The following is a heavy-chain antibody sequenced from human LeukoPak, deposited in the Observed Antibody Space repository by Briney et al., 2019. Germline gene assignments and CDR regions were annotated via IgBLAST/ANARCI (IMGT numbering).Heavy chain of an antibody. V-gene: IGHV4-34*01. Sequence: SETLSLTCAVYGGSFSGYYRSWIRQPPGKGLEWIGEINPSGSPNYNPSLKSRVTISVDTSKNQFSLKLSSMTAADTAVYYCARLAYYYYYMDVWGKGTTVTISS. CDR3: ARLAYYYYYMDV. CDR2: INPSGSP. CDR1: GGSFSGYY. J-gene: IGHJ6*03.